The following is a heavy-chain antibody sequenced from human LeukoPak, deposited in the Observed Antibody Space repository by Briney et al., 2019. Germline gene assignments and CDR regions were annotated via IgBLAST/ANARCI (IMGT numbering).Heavy chain of an antibody. CDR1: GYTFTIYY. CDR2: INASGGST. J-gene: IGHJ5*02. CDR3: ARDSPLTGYFNNWFDP. D-gene: IGHD3-9*01. V-gene: IGHV1-46*01. Sequence: ASVKVSCKESGYTFTIYYMHWVRQAPGQGLEWMGIINASGGSTSYAQKFQGRVTMTRDTSTSTVYMELSSLRSEDTAVYYCARDSPLTGYFNNWFDPWGQGTLVTVSS.